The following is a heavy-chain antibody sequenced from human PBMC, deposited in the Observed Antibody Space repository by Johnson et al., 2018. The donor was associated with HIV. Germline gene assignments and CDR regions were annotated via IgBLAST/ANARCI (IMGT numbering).Heavy chain of an antibody. Sequence: VQLVESGGGLVQPGGSLRLSCAASGFTFSSYAMSWVRQAPGKGLEWVSAIIGSGGSTYYADSVKRRFTISRDNSKNSLYLQRNSLGAEDTAVYYCARGGQLVLDAFDIWGQGTMVTVSS. CDR3: ARGGQLVLDAFDI. D-gene: IGHD6-6*01. V-gene: IGHV3-23*04. CDR2: IIGSGGST. J-gene: IGHJ3*02. CDR1: GFTFSSYA.